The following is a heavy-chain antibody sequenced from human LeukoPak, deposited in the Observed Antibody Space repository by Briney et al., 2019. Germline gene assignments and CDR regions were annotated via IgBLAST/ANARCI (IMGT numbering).Heavy chain of an antibody. CDR1: GGXISGYY. Sequence: SETLSLTCTVSGGXISGYYCSWIRQPPGKGLQWIGFISNTGSTNYNPSLKSRVTISVDTSKNHFSLKLTSVTAADTAVYFCARDRLPSRYNGLDVWGQGITVTVSS. CDR2: ISNTGST. J-gene: IGHJ6*02. D-gene: IGHD2-2*01. CDR3: ARDRLPSRYNGLDV. V-gene: IGHV4-59*01.